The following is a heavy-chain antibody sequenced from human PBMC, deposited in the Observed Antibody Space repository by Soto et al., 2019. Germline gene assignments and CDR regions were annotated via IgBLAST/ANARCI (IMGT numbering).Heavy chain of an antibody. CDR3: AMIDYSSGSDY. Sequence: QVQLVQSGAEVKKPGSSVKVSCKASGGTFSSYPLSWARQAPGQGLEWMGGIIPIFGTTKYAQKFQGRVTIIADESTTTAYMELSSLRSEDTAVYYCAMIDYSSGSDYWGQGTLVTVSS. CDR1: GGTFSSYP. CDR2: IIPIFGTT. J-gene: IGHJ4*02. V-gene: IGHV1-69*01. D-gene: IGHD6-19*01.